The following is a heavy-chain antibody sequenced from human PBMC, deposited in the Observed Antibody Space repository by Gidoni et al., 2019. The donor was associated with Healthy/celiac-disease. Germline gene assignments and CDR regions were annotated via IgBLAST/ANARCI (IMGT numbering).Heavy chain of an antibody. D-gene: IGHD6-19*01. CDR1: GFTFSNAW. CDR2: IKSKTGGGTT. V-gene: IGHV3-15*01. Sequence: EVQLVESGGGLVKPGGSLRLSCAASGFTFSNAWMSWVRQAPGKGRAWVGRIKSKTGGGTTDYAAPVKGRFTISRDDSKNTLDLQMNSLKTEDTAVYYCTTDQRRGWDDYWGQGTLVTVSS. J-gene: IGHJ4*02. CDR3: TTDQRRGWDDY.